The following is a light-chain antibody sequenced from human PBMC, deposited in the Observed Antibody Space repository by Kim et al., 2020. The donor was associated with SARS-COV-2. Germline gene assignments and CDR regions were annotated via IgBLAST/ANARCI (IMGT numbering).Light chain of an antibody. CDR1: QSVNST. V-gene: IGKV3-15*01. J-gene: IGKJ4*01. CDR2: GAA. Sequence: EIVMTQSPATLSVSPGESATLSCRASQSVNSTLARYQQKPGQATRLLIYGAATRATGIPARLSGSGSGTEFSLTITSRESEDFAVYYCLTYNNLLPLTLLGGTQV. CDR3: LTYNNLLPLT.